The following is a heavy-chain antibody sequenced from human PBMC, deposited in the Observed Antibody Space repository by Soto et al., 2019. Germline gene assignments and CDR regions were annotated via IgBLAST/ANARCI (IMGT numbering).Heavy chain of an antibody. CDR3: ARGAYCSSTSCPSYYYYYMDV. Sequence: QVQLVQSGAEVKKPGASVKVSCKASGYTFTSYAMHWVRQAPGQRLEWMGWINAGNGNTKYSQKLQGRVTITRDTAASTSYMELSSRRSEDTAVYYCARGAYCSSTSCPSYYYYYMDVWGKGTTVTVSS. CDR1: GYTFTSYA. CDR2: INAGNGNT. J-gene: IGHJ6*03. V-gene: IGHV1-3*01. D-gene: IGHD2-2*01.